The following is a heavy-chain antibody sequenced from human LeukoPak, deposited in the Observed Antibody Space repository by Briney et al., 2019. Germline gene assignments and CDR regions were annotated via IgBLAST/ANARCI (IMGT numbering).Heavy chain of an antibody. Sequence: APVKVSCKASGYTFTSYYMHWVRQAPGQGLEWMGIINPSGGSTSYAQKFQGRVTMTRDTSTSTVYMELSSLRSEDTAVYYCARDGGRIAARHEFDYWGQGTLVTVSS. V-gene: IGHV1-46*01. J-gene: IGHJ4*02. CDR1: GYTFTSYY. CDR2: INPSGGST. D-gene: IGHD6-6*01. CDR3: ARDGGRIAARHEFDY.